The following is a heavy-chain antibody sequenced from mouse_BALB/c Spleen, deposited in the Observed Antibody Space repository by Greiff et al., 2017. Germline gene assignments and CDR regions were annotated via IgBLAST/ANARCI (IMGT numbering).Heavy chain of an antibody. Sequence: EVKLMESGGGLVQPGESLKLSCESNEYEFPSHDMSWVRKTPEKRLELVAAINSDGGSTYYPDTMERRFIISRGNTKKTLYLQMSSLRSEDTALYYCARTYGSSYWDFDVWGAGTTVTVSS. V-gene: IGHV5-2*01. D-gene: IGHD1-1*01. J-gene: IGHJ1*01. CDR2: INSDGGST. CDR3: ARTYGSSYWDFDV. CDR1: EYEFPSHD.